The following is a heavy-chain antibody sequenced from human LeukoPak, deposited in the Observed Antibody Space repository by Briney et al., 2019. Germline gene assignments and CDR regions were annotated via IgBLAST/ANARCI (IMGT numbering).Heavy chain of an antibody. J-gene: IGHJ5*02. CDR2: ISGSGGGT. V-gene: IGHV3-23*01. D-gene: IGHD2-2*01. CDR1: GFTFSSYA. CDR3: TRRVPATKWFDP. Sequence: GGSLRLSCAASGFTFSSYAMSWVRQAPGKGLEWVSAISGSGGGTYYADSVKGRFTISRDNSKNTLYLQMNSLRAEDTAVYYCTRRVPATKWFDPWSQGTLVTVSS.